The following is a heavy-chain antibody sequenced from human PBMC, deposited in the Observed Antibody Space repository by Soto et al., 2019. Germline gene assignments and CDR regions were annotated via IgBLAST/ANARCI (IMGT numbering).Heavy chain of an antibody. Sequence: SVKVSCKASGGTFSSYAISWVRQAPGQGLEWMGGIIPIFGTANYAQKFQGRVTITADESTSTAYMELSSLRYEDTAVYYCASVRITIFGVVPRGPYSYYGMDVWGQGTTVTVSS. D-gene: IGHD3-3*01. CDR1: GGTFSSYA. V-gene: IGHV1-69*13. J-gene: IGHJ6*02. CDR3: ASVRITIFGVVPRGPYSYYGMDV. CDR2: IIPIFGTA.